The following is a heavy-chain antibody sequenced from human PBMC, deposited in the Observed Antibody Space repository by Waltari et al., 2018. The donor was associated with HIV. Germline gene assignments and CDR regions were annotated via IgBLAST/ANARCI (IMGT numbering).Heavy chain of an antibody. Sequence: EVRLVESGGGLVQPGGSLRLSCAASGFTFSSPGTTWVRQAPGKGLEWVANIKEDGSEIHYVDSVKGRFTISRDNAKNSLYLQMNSLRAEDTAVYYCARRQQLTDWGQGTLVTVSS. D-gene: IGHD6-13*01. CDR2: IKEDGSEI. CDR1: GFTFSSPG. CDR3: ARRQQLTD. J-gene: IGHJ4*02. V-gene: IGHV3-7*01.